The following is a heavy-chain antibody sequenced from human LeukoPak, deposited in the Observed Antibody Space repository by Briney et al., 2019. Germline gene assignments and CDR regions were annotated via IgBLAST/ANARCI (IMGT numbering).Heavy chain of an antibody. Sequence: GASVKVSCKASGYTFTGYYMHWVRQAPGQGLEWMGWINPNSGGTNYAQKFQGRVTMTRDTSISTAYMELSRLRSDDTAVYYCARDSWHTMVRGVLDYWGQGTLVTVSS. CDR1: GYTFTGYY. CDR3: ARDSWHTMVRGVLDY. J-gene: IGHJ4*02. V-gene: IGHV1-2*02. CDR2: INPNSGGT. D-gene: IGHD3-10*01.